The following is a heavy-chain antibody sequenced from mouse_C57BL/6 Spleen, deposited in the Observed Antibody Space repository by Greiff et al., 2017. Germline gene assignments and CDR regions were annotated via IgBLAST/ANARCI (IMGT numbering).Heavy chain of an antibody. D-gene: IGHD1-1*01. J-gene: IGHJ2*01. Sequence: EVQLMESGGGLVKPGGSLKLSCAASGFTFSSYAMSWVRQTPEKRLEWVATISDGGSYTYYPDNVKGRFTISRDNAKNNLYLQMSHLKSEDTAMYYCARAHYYGSSYADYFDYWGQGTTLTVSS. V-gene: IGHV5-4*01. CDR3: ARAHYYGSSYADYFDY. CDR2: ISDGGSYT. CDR1: GFTFSSYA.